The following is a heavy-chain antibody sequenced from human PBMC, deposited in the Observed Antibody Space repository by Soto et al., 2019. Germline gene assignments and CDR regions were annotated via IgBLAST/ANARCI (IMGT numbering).Heavy chain of an antibody. CDR2: IYYSVST. Sequence: SETLSLTCTVSGGSISSYYWSWIRQPPGKGLEWIGYIYYSVSTNYNPSLKSRVTISVDTSKNQFSLKLSSVTAADTAVYYCARDRPGSDYHCWSGYYTDGMDFCRQGTKVTVAS. J-gene: IGHJ6*02. D-gene: IGHD3-3*01. V-gene: IGHV4-59*01. CDR1: GGSISSYY. CDR3: ARDRPGSDYHCWSGYYTDGMDF.